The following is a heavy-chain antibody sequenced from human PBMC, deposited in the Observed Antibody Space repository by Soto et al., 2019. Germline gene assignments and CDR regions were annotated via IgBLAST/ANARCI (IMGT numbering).Heavy chain of an antibody. CDR1: GFTFSSYS. D-gene: IGHD5-12*01. CDR2: MSSSGSYI. J-gene: IGHJ3*02. CDR3: ARVRPPSGYDAVDAFDI. V-gene: IGHV3-21*01. Sequence: GGSLRLSCAASGFTFSSYSMNWVRQAPGKGLEWVSSMSSSGSYIYYADSVKGRFTISRDNAKDSLFLQMNSLRGEDTAVYYCARVRPPSGYDAVDAFDIWGQGTMVTVSS.